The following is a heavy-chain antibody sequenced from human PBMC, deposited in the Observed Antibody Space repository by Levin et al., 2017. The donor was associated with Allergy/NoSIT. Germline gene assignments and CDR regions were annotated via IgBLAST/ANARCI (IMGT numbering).Heavy chain of an antibody. CDR1: GFTFSTYG. Sequence: GGSLRLSCAASGFTFSTYGMTWVRQAPGKGLEWVSAISRSGGDTYYADSVKGRFTISRDNSKNTVYLQMNSLRAEDTAVYYCAKLGIEGAVTRGMDVWGQGTTVTVSS. D-gene: IGHD4-17*01. J-gene: IGHJ6*02. CDR2: ISRSGGDT. V-gene: IGHV3-23*01. CDR3: AKLGIEGAVTRGMDV.